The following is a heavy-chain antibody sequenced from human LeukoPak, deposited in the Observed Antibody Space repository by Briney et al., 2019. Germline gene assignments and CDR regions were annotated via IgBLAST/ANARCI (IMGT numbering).Heavy chain of an antibody. CDR3: ARSPRVAGSRYYFDY. V-gene: IGHV3-30*04. J-gene: IGHJ4*02. D-gene: IGHD2-2*01. CDR2: ISYDGSNK. CDR1: GFTFSSYA. Sequence: PGRSLRLSCAASGFTFSSYAMHWVRQAPGKGLEWVAVISYDGSNKYYADSVKGRFTISRYNSENTLYLQMNSLRAEDTAVYYCARSPRVAGSRYYFDYWGQGTLVTVSS.